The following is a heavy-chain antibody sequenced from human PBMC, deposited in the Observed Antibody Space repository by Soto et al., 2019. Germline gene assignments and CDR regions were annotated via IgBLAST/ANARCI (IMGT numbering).Heavy chain of an antibody. D-gene: IGHD3-3*01. J-gene: IGHJ4*02. CDR3: ARGLQRITIFGADDY. Sequence: PGGSLRLSCAASGFTFSSYSMNWVRQAPGKGLEWVSSISSSSSYIYYADSVKGRFTISRDNAKNSLYLQMNSLRAEDTAVYYCARGLQRITIFGADDYWGQGTLVTVSS. CDR2: ISSSSSYI. V-gene: IGHV3-21*01. CDR1: GFTFSSYS.